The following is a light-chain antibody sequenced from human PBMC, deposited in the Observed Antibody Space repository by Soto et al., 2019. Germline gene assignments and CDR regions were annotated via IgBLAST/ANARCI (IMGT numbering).Light chain of an antibody. J-gene: IGKJ3*01. Sequence: DIQMTQSPSSLSASVGDRVTITCRATQRISNDLAWYQQKPGKVPKLLIYAASTLQSGVPSRFSGSGSGTDFTLTINSLEPEDVATYYCQKYISAPFTFGPGNNVDIK. V-gene: IGKV1-27*01. CDR3: QKYISAPFT. CDR2: AAS. CDR1: QRISND.